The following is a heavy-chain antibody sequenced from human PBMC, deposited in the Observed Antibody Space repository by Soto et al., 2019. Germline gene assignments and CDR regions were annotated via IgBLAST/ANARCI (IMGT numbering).Heavy chain of an antibody. Sequence: QVQLVQSGAEVKKPGASVKVSCKTSGYTFTNFGLSWVRQAPGQGLEWMGWIRAYKGNTNYAQNFKDRVTMTTNTPTSTAYMKPRSLRTDDKAMYYCARGRTPIDYQGQGTLHTVSS. D-gene: IGHD2-15*01. CDR3: ARGRTPIDY. CDR2: IRAYKGNT. V-gene: IGHV1-18*01. CDR1: GYTFTNFG. J-gene: IGHJ4*02.